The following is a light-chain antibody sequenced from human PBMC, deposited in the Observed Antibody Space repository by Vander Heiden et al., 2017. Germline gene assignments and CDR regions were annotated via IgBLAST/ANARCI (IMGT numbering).Light chain of an antibody. CDR1: SSNIGAGYD. Sequence: PGQRVTISCTGSSSNIGAGYDVHWYQQLPGTAPKLLSYGNSNRPSGVPDRFSGSKSGTSASLAITGLQAEDEADYYGQSYDSSLSGSEWVFGGGTKLTVL. J-gene: IGLJ3*02. V-gene: IGLV1-40*01. CDR3: QSYDSSLSGSEWV. CDR2: GNS.